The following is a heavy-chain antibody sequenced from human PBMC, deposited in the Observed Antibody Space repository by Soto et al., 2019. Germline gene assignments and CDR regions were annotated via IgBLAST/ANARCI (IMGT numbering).Heavy chain of an antibody. V-gene: IGHV1-69*13. D-gene: IGHD3-22*01. CDR2: IIPIFGTA. J-gene: IGHJ3*02. Sequence: ASVKVSCKSSGGTFSSYAISWVRQAPGQGLEWMGGIIPIFGTANYAQKFQGRVTITADESTSTAYMELSSLRSEDTAVYYCARWSRDSSGYLFPFGDAFDIWGQGTMVTVSS. CDR1: GGTFSSYA. CDR3: ARWSRDSSGYLFPFGDAFDI.